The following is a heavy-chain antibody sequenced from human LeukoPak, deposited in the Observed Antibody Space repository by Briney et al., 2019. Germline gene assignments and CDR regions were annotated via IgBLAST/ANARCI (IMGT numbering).Heavy chain of an antibody. CDR1: SGSFSGYY. CDR3: ARGGYYDSSGYFFVIEPFDY. V-gene: IGHV4-34*01. Sequence: SETLSLTCAVYSGSFSGYYWSWIRQPPGKGLEWIGEINHSGSTNYNPSLKSRVTISVDTSKNQFSLKLSSVTAADTAVYYCARGGYYDSSGYFFVIEPFDYWGQGTLVTVSS. CDR2: INHSGST. D-gene: IGHD3-22*01. J-gene: IGHJ4*02.